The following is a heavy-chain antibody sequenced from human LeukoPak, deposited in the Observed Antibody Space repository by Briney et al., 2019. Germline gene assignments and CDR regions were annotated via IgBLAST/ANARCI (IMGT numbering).Heavy chain of an antibody. J-gene: IGHJ4*02. CDR2: VKSDGSNP. CDR3: ARDIVSGSGSLDY. Sequence: GGSLRLSCAASRFSFSNYWMHWVRQAPGKGLVWVSRVKSDGSNPSYADSVKGRFTIFRDNAENMLYLQMNTLGAEDTAEYYCARDIVSGSGSLDYWGQGTLVTVSS. V-gene: IGHV3-74*01. D-gene: IGHD3-10*01. CDR1: RFSFSNYW.